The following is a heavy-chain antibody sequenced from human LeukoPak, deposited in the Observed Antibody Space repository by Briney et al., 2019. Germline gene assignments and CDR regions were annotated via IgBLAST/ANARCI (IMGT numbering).Heavy chain of an antibody. J-gene: IGHJ6*03. CDR2: ISRGSTTI. Sequence: GGSLRLSCAASGFTFSSYSMNWVRQAPGKGLEWLSNISRGSTTIYYADSVKGRFTISRDNAKNSLYLQMNSLRAEDTAVYYCSRASDYYYYMDVWGKGTTVTVSS. CDR1: GFTFSSYS. CDR3: SRASDYYYYMDV. V-gene: IGHV3-48*01.